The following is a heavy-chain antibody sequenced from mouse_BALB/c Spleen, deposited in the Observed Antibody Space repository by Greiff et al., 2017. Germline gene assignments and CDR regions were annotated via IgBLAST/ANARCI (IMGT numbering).Heavy chain of an antibody. Sequence: DVKLVESGGGLVKPGGSLKLSCAASGFAFSSYDMSWVRQTPEKRLEWVAYISSGGGSTYYPDTVKGRFTISRDNAKNTLYLQMSSLKSEDTAMYYGARQVTVVYEYYFDYWGQGTTLTVSS. V-gene: IGHV5-12-1*01. CDR3: ARQVTVVYEYYFDY. D-gene: IGHD1-1*01. CDR2: ISSGGGST. CDR1: GFAFSSYD. J-gene: IGHJ2*01.